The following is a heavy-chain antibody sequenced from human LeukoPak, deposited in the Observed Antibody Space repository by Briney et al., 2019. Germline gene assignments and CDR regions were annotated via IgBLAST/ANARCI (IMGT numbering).Heavy chain of an antibody. J-gene: IGHJ3*02. CDR3: XSXLIXGATTPYAFDI. D-gene: IGHD1-26*01. Sequence: GGSLRLSCAASGFTFSSYSMNWVRQAPGKGLEWVSSISSSSSYIYYADSVKGRFTISRDNAKNSLYLQMNSLRAEDTAVYYCXSXLIXGATTPYAFDIWGQGTMVTVSS. CDR1: GFTFSSYS. V-gene: IGHV3-21*01. CDR2: ISSSSSYI.